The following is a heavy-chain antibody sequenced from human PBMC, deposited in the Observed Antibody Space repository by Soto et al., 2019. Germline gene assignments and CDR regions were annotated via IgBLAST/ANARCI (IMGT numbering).Heavy chain of an antibody. J-gene: IGHJ4*02. V-gene: IGHV3-7*05. CDR1: GFTFSSYW. CDR2: IKQDGSEK. CDR3: ARVKIQLREYYFDY. D-gene: IGHD5-18*01. Sequence: EVQLVESGGGLVQPGGSLRLSCAASGFTFSSYWMSWVRQAPGKGLEWVANIKQDGSEKYYVDSVKGRFTISRDNAKNSLYLQMNSLRAEDTAVYYCARVKIQLREYYFDYWGQGTLVTVSS.